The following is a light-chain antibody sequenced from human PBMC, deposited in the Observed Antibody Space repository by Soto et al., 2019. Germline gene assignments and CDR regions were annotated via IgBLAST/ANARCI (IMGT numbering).Light chain of an antibody. CDR2: LEGSGSY. CDR1: SGHSTYI. V-gene: IGLV4-60*02. CDR3: ETWDINTHVV. J-gene: IGLJ2*01. Sequence: QPVLTLSSSASASLGSSVKLTCTLSSGHSTYIIAWHQQQPGKAPRYLMKLEGSGSYNKGSGVPDRSSGSSSGADRYLTISNLQFEDEADYYCETWDINTHVVFGGGTKLTVL.